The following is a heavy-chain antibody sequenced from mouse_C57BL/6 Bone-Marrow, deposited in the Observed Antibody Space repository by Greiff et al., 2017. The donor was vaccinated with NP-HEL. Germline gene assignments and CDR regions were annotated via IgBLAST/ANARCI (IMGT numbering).Heavy chain of an antibody. J-gene: IGHJ2*01. CDR1: GFTITDDY. Sequence: VQLQESGAELARPGASVKLSCTASGFTITDDYMHWVKQRPEQGLEWIGWIDPENGDTEYAPKFQGKATITADTSSNTAYLQLSSLTSADTAVSYYSPGSETGFIGDRGTALTVS. V-gene: IGHV14-4*01. D-gene: IGHD1-1*01. CDR2: IDPENGDT. CDR3: SPGSETGFI.